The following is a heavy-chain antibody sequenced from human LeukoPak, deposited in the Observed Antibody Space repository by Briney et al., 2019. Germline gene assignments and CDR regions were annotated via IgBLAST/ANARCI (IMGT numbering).Heavy chain of an antibody. J-gene: IGHJ5*02. Sequence: PSETLSLICTVSGYSISSGYYWGWIRQPPGKGLEWIGSIYHSGSTYYNPSLKSRVTISVDTSKNQFSLKLSSVTAADTAVYYCARYDYGDSNWFDPWGQGTLVTVSS. V-gene: IGHV4-38-2*02. CDR1: GYSISSGYY. D-gene: IGHD4-17*01. CDR3: ARYDYGDSNWFDP. CDR2: IYHSGST.